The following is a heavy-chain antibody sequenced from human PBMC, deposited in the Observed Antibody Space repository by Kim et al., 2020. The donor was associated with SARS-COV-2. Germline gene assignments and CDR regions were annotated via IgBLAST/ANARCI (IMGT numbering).Heavy chain of an antibody. Sequence: GGSLRLSCAASGFTLSSYAMSWVRQAPGKGLEWVSTISGSDDTTYYTDSVKGRFTISRDNSKNTLYLQMNALRAEDTAVYYCAKMASGGGYCDTTSCPEFDPWGQGTLVTVSS. J-gene: IGHJ5*02. CDR2: ISGSDDTT. CDR3: AKMASGGGYCDTTSCPEFDP. V-gene: IGHV3-23*01. D-gene: IGHD2-2*01. CDR1: GFTLSSYA.